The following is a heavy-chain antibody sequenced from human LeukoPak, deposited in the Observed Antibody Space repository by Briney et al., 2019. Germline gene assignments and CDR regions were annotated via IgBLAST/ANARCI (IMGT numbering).Heavy chain of an antibody. D-gene: IGHD6-19*01. J-gene: IGHJ4*02. CDR1: GFTFSNYN. V-gene: IGHV3-21*01. Sequence: PGGSLRLSCAASGFTFSNYNMNWVRQAPGKGLEWVSSISSSSSYIYYADSVKGRFTISRDNAKNSLYLQMNSLRAEDTAVYYCARASSGWISDYWGQGTLVTVSS. CDR3: ARASSGWISDY. CDR2: ISSSSSYI.